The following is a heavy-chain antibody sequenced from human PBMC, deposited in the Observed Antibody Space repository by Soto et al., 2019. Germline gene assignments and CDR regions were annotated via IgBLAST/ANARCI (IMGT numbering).Heavy chain of an antibody. V-gene: IGHV3-30*18. J-gene: IGHJ4*02. CDR1: GFTFNSYG. D-gene: IGHD2-2*01. CDR3: AKGLAYCRSTTCYGVPWFGEFGDY. Sequence: QVQLVESGGGVVQTGRSLRLSCAASGFTFNSYGMHWVRQAPGKGLEWVAVISYDGSNKYYADSVKGRFTISRDNSKNTLYLQMNSLRAEDTAVYYCAKGLAYCRSTTCYGVPWFGEFGDYWGQGTLVTVSS. CDR2: ISYDGSNK.